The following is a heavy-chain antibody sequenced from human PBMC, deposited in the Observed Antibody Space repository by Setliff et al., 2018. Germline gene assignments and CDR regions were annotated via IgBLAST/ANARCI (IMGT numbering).Heavy chain of an antibody. V-gene: IGHV1-18*01. D-gene: IGHD3-10*01. CDR2: ISAYNGNT. CDR3: AWFGDYQNPYDS. CDR1: GYTFTSYG. J-gene: IGHJ4*02. Sequence: ASVKVSCKASGYTFTSYGISWVRQAPGQGLEWMGWISAYNGNTNCAQKLQGRVTMTTDTSTSTAYMELSSLRAEDTAFYHCAWFGDYQNPYDSWGQGTLVTVSS.